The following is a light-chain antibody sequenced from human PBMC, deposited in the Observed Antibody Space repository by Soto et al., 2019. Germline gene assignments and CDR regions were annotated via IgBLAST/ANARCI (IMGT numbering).Light chain of an antibody. V-gene: IGKV1-5*01. J-gene: IGKJ1*01. CDR1: QSISSW. Sequence: IQVAQSPSTLSSSVGDIFTITCRASQSISSWLAWYQQKPGKAPKLLIYDASSLESGVPSRFSGSGSETEFTLTISSLQPDDFATYYCQQYHSYPWTFGQGTKVDIK. CDR3: QQYHSYPWT. CDR2: DAS.